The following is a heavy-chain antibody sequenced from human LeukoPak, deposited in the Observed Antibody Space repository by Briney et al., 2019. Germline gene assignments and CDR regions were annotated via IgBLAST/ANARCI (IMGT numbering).Heavy chain of an antibody. Sequence: SGTLSFTCTVSGGAISSSSYDWGWIRQPPGKGLEWVGSIYYSGSNYYNPSLKSRVTISVDTSKNQFALKLSSVTAADTAVYYCARIEYYDILTGYSWGQGTLVTVSS. CDR3: ARIEYYDILTGYS. CDR1: GGAISSSSYD. J-gene: IGHJ1*01. CDR2: IYYSGSN. V-gene: IGHV4-39*01. D-gene: IGHD3-9*01.